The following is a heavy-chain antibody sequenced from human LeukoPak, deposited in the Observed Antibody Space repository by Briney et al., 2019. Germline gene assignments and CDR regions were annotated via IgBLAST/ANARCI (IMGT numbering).Heavy chain of an antibody. CDR3: ARVISVAGTNFAALGH. J-gene: IGHJ4*02. V-gene: IGHV1-2*02. D-gene: IGHD6-19*01. CDR1: GYTFTGYY. Sequence: ASVKVSCKTSGYTFTGYYLHWVRQAPGQGLEWMGWIKSNSGDTSYAQKFQGRVTITRDTSISTAYMELSTLRSDDTAVYFCARVISVAGTNFAALGHWGQGTLVTVSS. CDR2: IKSNSGDT.